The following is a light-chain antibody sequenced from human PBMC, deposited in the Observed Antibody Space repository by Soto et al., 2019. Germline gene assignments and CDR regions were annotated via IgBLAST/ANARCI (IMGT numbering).Light chain of an antibody. V-gene: IGKV3-20*01. Sequence: EIVLTQSPGTLSLSPGERATLSCRASPSVSSSYLAWYQQKPGQAPRLLIYGASTRATGIPDRFSGSGSGTDFTLTISRLEPEDFAVYYCQQYGSSPRTFGQGSKVDIK. J-gene: IGKJ1*01. CDR3: QQYGSSPRT. CDR1: PSVSSSY. CDR2: GAS.